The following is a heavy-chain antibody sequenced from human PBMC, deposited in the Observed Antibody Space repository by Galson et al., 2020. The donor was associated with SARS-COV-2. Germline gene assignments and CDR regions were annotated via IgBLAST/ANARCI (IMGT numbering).Heavy chain of an antibody. V-gene: IGHV1-69*13. J-gene: IGHJ4*02. CDR2: ITPVFGTT. Sequence: SVKVSCKASGGTFNTLGISWVRQAPGQGLEWMGGITPVFGTTNYAQKFQGRVTITADESTSTAYMGLGSLRSDDSAIYYCVTGRWGCIGNRCCEGADYFDFWGQGTLVSVSS. CDR1: GGTFNTLG. D-gene: IGHD7-27*01. CDR3: VTGRWGCIGNRCCEGADYFDF.